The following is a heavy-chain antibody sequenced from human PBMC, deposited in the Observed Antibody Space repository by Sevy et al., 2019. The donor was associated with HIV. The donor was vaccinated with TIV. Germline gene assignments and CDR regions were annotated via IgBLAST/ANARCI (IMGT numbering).Heavy chain of an antibody. V-gene: IGHV1-46*01. Sequence: ASVKVSCKTSGYAFIRNNMHWVRQAPGQGLEWMGIVYPKGGSTSYAQKFQGRVTLTTDAFTNTLYMELTSLRSDDTAVYYCARDHAQHCSFDYWGQGTLVTVS. CDR2: VYPKGGST. D-gene: IGHD2-21*02. CDR3: ARDHAQHCSFDY. CDR1: GYAFIRNN. J-gene: IGHJ4*02.